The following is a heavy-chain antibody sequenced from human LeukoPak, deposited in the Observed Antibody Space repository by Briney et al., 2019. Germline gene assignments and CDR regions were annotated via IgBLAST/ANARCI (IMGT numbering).Heavy chain of an antibody. Sequence: GGSLRLSCAASGFTFSSYGIHWVRQAPGKGLEWVAVISYDVGKKYYADSVKGRFTISRDNSKNTLYLQMNSLRAQDTAVYYCAKIPSPHNSDDYWGQGTLVSVSS. CDR2: ISYDVGKK. J-gene: IGHJ4*02. CDR1: GFTFSSYG. CDR3: AKIPSPHNSDDY. V-gene: IGHV3-30*18. D-gene: IGHD4-23*01.